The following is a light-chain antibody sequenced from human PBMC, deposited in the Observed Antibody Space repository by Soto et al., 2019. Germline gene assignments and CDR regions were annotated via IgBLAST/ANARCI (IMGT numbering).Light chain of an antibody. CDR1: SSNIGGNA. CDR3: AAWDGSLSGWV. CDR2: DNN. V-gene: IGLV1-44*01. J-gene: IGLJ3*02. Sequence: QSVLTQPPSASGTPGQRVTICCSGSSSNIGGNAVNWYQQLPGTAPRLLMYDNNQRPSGVPDRFSGSKSGTSASLAISGLQSEDEADYYCAAWDGSLSGWVFGGGTKVTVL.